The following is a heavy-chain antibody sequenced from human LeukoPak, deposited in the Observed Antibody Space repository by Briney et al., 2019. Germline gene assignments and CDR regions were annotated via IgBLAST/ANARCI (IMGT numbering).Heavy chain of an antibody. D-gene: IGHD3-10*01. V-gene: IGHV3-23*01. CDR3: ARDRRGEYYFDY. CDR2: ISGSGDST. J-gene: IGHJ4*02. CDR1: GFTFSTYA. Sequence: GGSLRLSCAASGFTFSTYAMNWVRQAPGKGLEWVSGISGSGDSTYSAGSVKGQFTISRDNSKNMSYLQMNSLRADDTAVYYCARDRRGEYYFDYWGQGTLVTVSS.